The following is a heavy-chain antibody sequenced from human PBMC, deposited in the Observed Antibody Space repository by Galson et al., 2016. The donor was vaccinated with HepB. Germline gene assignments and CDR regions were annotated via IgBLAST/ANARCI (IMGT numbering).Heavy chain of an antibody. CDR3: ARDRVSGDFWSGYYTGIGMDV. D-gene: IGHD3-3*01. Sequence: SLRLSCAASGFTFSTSAMSWVRQAPGKGLEWVSTFSGSGGSTYHADSVKGRFTISRDNSKNTLYLQMNSLRDEDTAVYYCARDRVSGDFWSGYYTGIGMDVWGQGTTVTVSS. CDR1: GFTFSTSA. V-gene: IGHV3-23*01. J-gene: IGHJ6*02. CDR2: FSGSGGST.